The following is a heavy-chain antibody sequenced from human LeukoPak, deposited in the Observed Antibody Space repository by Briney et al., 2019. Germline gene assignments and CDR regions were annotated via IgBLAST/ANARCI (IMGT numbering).Heavy chain of an antibody. J-gene: IGHJ4*02. CDR1: GFTFSSYN. V-gene: IGHV3-21*01. CDR3: ARMDSSSWYGSFDY. Sequence: GGSLRLSCAASGFTFSSYNMNWVRQAPGKGLEWVSSISSSSSYIYYADSVKGRFTISRDNPKNSLYLQMNSLRAEDTAVYYCARMDSSSWYGSFDYWGQGTLVTVSS. CDR2: ISSSSSYI. D-gene: IGHD6-13*01.